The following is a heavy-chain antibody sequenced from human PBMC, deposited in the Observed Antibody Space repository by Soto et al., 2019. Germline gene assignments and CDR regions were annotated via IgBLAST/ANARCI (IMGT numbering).Heavy chain of an antibody. CDR1: DGSISRSTFY. CDR3: ARHLYSGHSSGYYGY. Sequence: QLQLQESGPGLVKPSETLSLTCTVSDGSISRSTFYWGWIRQPPGKGLEWIGSVHYTGSTYYNPSLKSRVTISIDSSKNHLSLKVSSVTAADTAVYYCARHLYSGHSSGYYGYWGQGALVTVSS. J-gene: IGHJ4*02. D-gene: IGHD6-19*01. CDR2: VHYTGST. V-gene: IGHV4-39*01.